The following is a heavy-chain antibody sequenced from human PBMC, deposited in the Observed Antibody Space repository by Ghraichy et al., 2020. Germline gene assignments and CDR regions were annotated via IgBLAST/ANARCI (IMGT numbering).Heavy chain of an antibody. CDR3: AKVAADYYGSGTYPDFEY. Sequence: GESLNISCAASGFTFSSYAMTWVRQAPGKGLEWVSAISGSGGSTYYADSVKGRFTISRDNSKNTLYLQMNSLRADDTAVYYCAKVAADYYGSGTYPDFEYWGQGTLVTVSS. J-gene: IGHJ4*02. V-gene: IGHV3-23*01. CDR1: GFTFSSYA. D-gene: IGHD3-10*01. CDR2: ISGSGGST.